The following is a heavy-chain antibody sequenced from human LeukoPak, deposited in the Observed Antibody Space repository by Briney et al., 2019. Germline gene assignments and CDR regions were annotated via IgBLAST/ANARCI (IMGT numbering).Heavy chain of an antibody. CDR1: GFTISSYE. J-gene: IGHJ4*02. CDR2: VQNDGSTK. V-gene: IGHV3-30*02. CDR3: ARDSARGGTMDY. Sequence: PGGSLRLSCAASGFTISSYEMHWVRQAPGKGPEWVAFVQNDGSTKIYTDSVKGRFTISRDNSKNMVYLQMNSLRPEDTAVYYCARDSARGGTMDYWGQGTLVTVSS. D-gene: IGHD2-15*01.